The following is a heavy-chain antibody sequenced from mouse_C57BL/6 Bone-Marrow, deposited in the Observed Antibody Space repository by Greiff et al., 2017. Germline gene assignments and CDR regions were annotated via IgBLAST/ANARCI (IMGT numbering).Heavy chain of an antibody. CDR1: GYTFKSYG. CDR2: IYPRSGNT. J-gene: IGHJ2*01. Sequence: QVQLQQSGAELARPGASVKLSCKASGYTFKSYGISWVKQRTGQGLEWIGEIYPRSGNTYYNEKFQGKATLTADKSSSTAYMELRSLTSEDSAVYFCASWGDYGSSYVYWGQGTTLTVSS. V-gene: IGHV1-81*01. CDR3: ASWGDYGSSYVY. D-gene: IGHD1-1*01.